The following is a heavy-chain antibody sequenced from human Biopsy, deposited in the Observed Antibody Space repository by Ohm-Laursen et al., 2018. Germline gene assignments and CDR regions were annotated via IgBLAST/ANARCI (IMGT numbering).Heavy chain of an antibody. Sequence: SDTLSLTYTVSGGSISGSSWSWIRQAPGRGLEWVGYISYSGSTSNNPSLKSRITISVDTSKNQISLKVTSVTAADTAVYYCAKHGSGWTGDDALHIRGQGTMVTVSS. D-gene: IGHD6-19*01. CDR2: ISYSGST. J-gene: IGHJ3*02. V-gene: IGHV4-59*08. CDR1: GGSISGSS. CDR3: AKHGSGWTGDDALHI.